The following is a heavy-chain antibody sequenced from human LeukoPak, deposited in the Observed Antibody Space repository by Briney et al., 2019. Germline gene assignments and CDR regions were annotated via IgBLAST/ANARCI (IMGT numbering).Heavy chain of an antibody. J-gene: IGHJ4*02. Sequence: GASVKVSCKASGYTFTGYYMHWVRQAPGQGLEWMGWINPNSGNTGYAQKFQGRVTITRNTSISTAYMELSSLRSEDTAVYYCARSPPLRFLEWSRFDYWGQGTLVTVSS. CDR1: GYTFTGYY. V-gene: IGHV1-8*03. CDR3: ARSPPLRFLEWSRFDY. D-gene: IGHD3-3*01. CDR2: INPNSGNT.